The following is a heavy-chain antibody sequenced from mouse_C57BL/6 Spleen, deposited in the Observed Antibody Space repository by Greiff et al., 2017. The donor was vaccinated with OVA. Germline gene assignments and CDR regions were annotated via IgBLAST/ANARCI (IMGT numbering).Heavy chain of an antibody. CDR2: IWTGGGT. V-gene: IGHV2-9-1*01. CDR3: ARTGYYVDY. D-gene: IGHD4-1*01. CDR1: GFSLTSYA. J-gene: IGHJ2*01. Sequence: VQLVESGPGLVAPSQSLSITCTVSGFSLTSYAISWVRQPPGKGLEWLGVIWTGGGTNYNSAPKSRLSISKAKAKSQVYLKMNRLQTDDTASYYCARTGYYVDYWGQGTTLTVSS.